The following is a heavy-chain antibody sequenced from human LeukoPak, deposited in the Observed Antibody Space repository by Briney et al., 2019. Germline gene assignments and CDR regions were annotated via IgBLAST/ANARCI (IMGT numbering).Heavy chain of an antibody. Sequence: GGSLRLSCAVSGITLSNYGMSWVRQAPGQGLEWVAGIGGSGGSTNYADSVKGRFTISRDNPRNTQYLQMNSLRAEDTAVYFCAKRGVVIRVILVGFHKEAYYFDSWGQGALVTVSS. CDR1: GITLSNYG. D-gene: IGHD3-22*01. J-gene: IGHJ4*02. CDR3: AKRGVVIRVILVGFHKEAYYFDS. CDR2: IGGSGGST. V-gene: IGHV3-23*01.